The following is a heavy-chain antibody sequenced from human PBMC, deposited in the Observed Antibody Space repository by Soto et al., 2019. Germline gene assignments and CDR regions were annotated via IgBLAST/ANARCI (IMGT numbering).Heavy chain of an antibody. V-gene: IGHV3-33*01. D-gene: IGHD6-19*01. Sequence: QVQLVESGGGVVQPGRSLRLSCAASGFTFSSYGMHWVRQAPGKGLEWVAVIWYDGSNKYYADSVKGRFTISRDNSKNTQYLQMNSLRAEDTAVYYCARSGEWLRLGWFDPWGQGTLVTVSS. CDR1: GFTFSSYG. CDR2: IWYDGSNK. CDR3: ARSGEWLRLGWFDP. J-gene: IGHJ5*02.